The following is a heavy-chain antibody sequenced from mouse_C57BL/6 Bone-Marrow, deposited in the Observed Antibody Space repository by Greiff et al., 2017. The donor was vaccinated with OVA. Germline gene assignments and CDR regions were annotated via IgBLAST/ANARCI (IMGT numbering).Heavy chain of an antibody. D-gene: IGHD1-1*01. CDR2: IYPGSGNT. V-gene: IGHV1-76*01. Sequence: VQLQQSGAELVRPGASVKLSCKASGYTFTDYYINWVKQRPGQGLEWIARIYPGSGNTYYNEKFKGKATLTAEKSSSTAYMQLSSLTSEDSAVYFCARGENYGSSYFDYWGQGTTLTVSS. CDR1: GYTFTDYY. CDR3: ARGENYGSSYFDY. J-gene: IGHJ2*01.